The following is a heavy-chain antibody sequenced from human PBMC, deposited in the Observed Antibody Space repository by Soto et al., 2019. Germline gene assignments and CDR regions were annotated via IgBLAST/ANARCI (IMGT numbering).Heavy chain of an antibody. D-gene: IGHD4-17*01. CDR3: GRRLSGDYGHYFDY. Sequence: ASVKVSCKASGYTFTSYDINWVRQATGQGLEWMGWMNPNSVNTGYAQKFQGRVTMTRNTSISTAYMELSSLRYGDTAVYYCGRRLSGDYGHYFDYWGQGTLVTVSS. CDR2: MNPNSVNT. V-gene: IGHV1-8*01. J-gene: IGHJ4*02. CDR1: GYTFTSYD.